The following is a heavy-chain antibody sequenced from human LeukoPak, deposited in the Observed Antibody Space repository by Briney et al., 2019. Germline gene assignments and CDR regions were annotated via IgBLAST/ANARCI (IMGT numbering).Heavy chain of an antibody. CDR1: GFTFSDSW. CDR2: ISGSGATI. CDR3: ARDSFYYYGMDV. Sequence: GGSLRLSCVASGFTFSDSWMSWIRQAPGKGLEWVSYISGSGATIYYADSVKGRFTISRDNAKNSLYLQMNSLRAEDTAVYYCARDSFYYYGMDVWGQGTTVTVSS. V-gene: IGHV3-11*01. J-gene: IGHJ6*02.